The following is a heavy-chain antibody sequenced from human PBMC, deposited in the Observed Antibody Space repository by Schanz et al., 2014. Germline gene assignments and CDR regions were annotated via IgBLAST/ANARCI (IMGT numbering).Heavy chain of an antibody. J-gene: IGHJ4*02. V-gene: IGHV4-30-4*07. CDR2: IYHSGSP. CDR1: GGSISSGGYS. Sequence: QVQLQESGPGLVKPSQTLSLTCAVSGGSISSGGYSWNWIRQSPGKGLEWIGYIYHSGSPIYNPSPKGQAPIPIDTPKTRFPLKMESGTAADTAMYFCARQGDVYRLDYWGQGTLVTVTS. CDR3: ARQGDVYRLDY. D-gene: IGHD1-26*01.